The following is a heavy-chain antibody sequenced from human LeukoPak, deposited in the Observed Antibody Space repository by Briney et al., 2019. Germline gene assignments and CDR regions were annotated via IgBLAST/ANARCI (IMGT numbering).Heavy chain of an antibody. Sequence: PSETLSLTCTVSGGSISSSSYYWGWIRQPPGKGLEWIGSIYYSGSTYYNPSLKSRVTISVDTSKNQFSLKLSSVTAADTAVYYCARVRGRYYYGSGSQYNWFDPWGQGTLVTVSS. J-gene: IGHJ5*02. CDR2: IYYSGST. CDR3: ARVRGRYYYGSGSQYNWFDP. V-gene: IGHV4-39*01. CDR1: GGSISSSSYY. D-gene: IGHD3-10*01.